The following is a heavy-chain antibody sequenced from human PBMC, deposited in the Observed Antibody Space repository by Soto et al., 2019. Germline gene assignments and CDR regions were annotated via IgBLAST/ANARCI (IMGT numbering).Heavy chain of an antibody. V-gene: IGHV3-72*01. CDR3: VNFISGGVH. D-gene: IGHD3-3*02. Sequence: EVQLVESGGGLVQPGGSLRLSCATSGFIFTDHYMDWVRQAPGKGLEWVGRTRHREEKLTIEYAASVKGRFIISRDNSESTWHLQMNRLKTEDKAVYYCVNFISGGVHWGQGPLVTVSS. J-gene: IGHJ4*02. CDR2: TRHREEKLTI. CDR1: GFIFTDHY.